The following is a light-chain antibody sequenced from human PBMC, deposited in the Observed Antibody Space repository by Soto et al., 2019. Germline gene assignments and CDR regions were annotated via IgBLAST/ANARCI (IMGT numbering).Light chain of an antibody. CDR2: ENN. CDR3: GTWDSSLSAVV. Sequence: QSVLTQPPSVSAAPGQKVTISCSGSSSNIGNNYVSWYQHLPGTAPKRLIYENNVRSSGIPDRFSGSKSGTSATLGITGLQTGDEADYYCGTWDSSLSAVVFGGGTKLTVL. CDR1: SSNIGNNY. V-gene: IGLV1-51*02. J-gene: IGLJ2*01.